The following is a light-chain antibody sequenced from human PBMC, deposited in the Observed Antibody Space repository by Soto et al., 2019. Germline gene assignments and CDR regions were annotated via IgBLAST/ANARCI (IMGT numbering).Light chain of an antibody. Sequence: QSVLTQPPSVSGAPGQRVTISCTGSSSNIGAGYDVHWYQQRPGTAPKLLIFGNINRPSGVPDRFSGSKSGTSASLAIPGLQAEDEGDDDCQSYDSTLTARYVFGTGTKLTVL. CDR3: QSYDSTLTARYV. V-gene: IGLV1-40*01. CDR1: SSNIGAGYD. J-gene: IGLJ1*01. CDR2: GNI.